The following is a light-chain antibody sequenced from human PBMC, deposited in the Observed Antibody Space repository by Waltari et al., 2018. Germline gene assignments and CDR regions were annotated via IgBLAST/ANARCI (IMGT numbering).Light chain of an antibody. J-gene: IGLJ1*01. CDR1: SPNIGAGYD. V-gene: IGLV1-40*01. CDR2: DNS. CDR3: QSYDTSLSGYV. Sequence: QPVLTQPPSVSGAPGPRVTLSCTGSSPNIGAGYDVPRYQQLPGTAPQVIISDNSDRPSGVPDRFSGSKSDTSASLAITGLQAEDEADYYCQSYDTSLSGYVFGTGTKVTVL.